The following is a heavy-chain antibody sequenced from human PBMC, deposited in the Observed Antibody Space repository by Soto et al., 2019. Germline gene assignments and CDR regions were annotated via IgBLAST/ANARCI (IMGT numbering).Heavy chain of an antibody. D-gene: IGHD1-26*01. Sequence: GGSLRLSCAASGFTFSSYSMNWVRQAPGKGLEWVSYISSSSSTIYYADSVKGRFTISRDNAKNSLYLQMNSLRAEDTAVYYCARDCDAVGAAAFDIWGQGTIVTVSS. CDR1: GFTFSSYS. J-gene: IGHJ3*02. CDR3: ARDCDAVGAAAFDI. CDR2: ISSSSSTI. V-gene: IGHV3-48*04.